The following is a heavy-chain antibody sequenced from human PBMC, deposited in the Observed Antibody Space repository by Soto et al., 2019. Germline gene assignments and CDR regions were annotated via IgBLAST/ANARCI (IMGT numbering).Heavy chain of an antibody. D-gene: IGHD6-6*01. CDR1: GGTFSSYA. V-gene: IGHV1-69*13. J-gene: IGHJ4*02. CDR2: IIPIFGTA. Sequence: SVKVSCKASGGTFSSYAISWVRQAPGQGLEWMGGIIPIFGTANYAQKFQGRVTITADESTSTAYMELSSLRSEDTAVYYCARETSIAARPLFDYWGQGTLVTVSS. CDR3: ARETSIAARPLFDY.